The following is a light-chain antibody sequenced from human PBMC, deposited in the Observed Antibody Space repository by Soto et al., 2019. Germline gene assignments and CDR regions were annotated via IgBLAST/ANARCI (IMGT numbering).Light chain of an antibody. J-gene: IGKJ1*01. Sequence: MTQSPSNLSASVGDRVTITCRASQSISSWLAWYQQKPGKAPKLLIYDASSLESGVPSRFSGSGSGTEFTLTISSLQPDDFATYFCQQYNSYSRTFGQGTKVEIK. CDR3: QQYNSYSRT. CDR1: QSISSW. V-gene: IGKV1-5*01. CDR2: DAS.